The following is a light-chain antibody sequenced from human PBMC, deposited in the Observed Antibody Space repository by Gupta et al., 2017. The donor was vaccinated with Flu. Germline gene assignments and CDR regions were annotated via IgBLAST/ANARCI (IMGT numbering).Light chain of an antibody. CDR2: EVS. CDR1: NSDIGAYNY. CDR3: CSDGAVGV. Sequence: QSALTQPAPVPGSTGQPIASPCTGTNSDIGAYNYVTWYQQHPGKAPKLMIYEVSNRPSGGSTGFSGTKSGNTATLTIAGSKAEDEADYYWCSDGAVGVFGGGTKVTVL. J-gene: IGLJ2*01. V-gene: IGLV2-14*03.